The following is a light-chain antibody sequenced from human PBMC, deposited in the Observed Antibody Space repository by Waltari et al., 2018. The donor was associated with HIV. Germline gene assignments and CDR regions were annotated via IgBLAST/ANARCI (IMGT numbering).Light chain of an antibody. V-gene: IGLV2-14*01. CDR2: EVT. J-gene: IGLJ3*02. CDR1: STDIGGYNY. CDR3: TSYTTSSTRV. Sequence: QSALTQPASVSGSPGQSITISCSGTSTDIGGYNYVSWYQHHPGKAPKLIIYEVTNRPSGVSNRFSASKSGNMASLTISGLQAEDEADYYCTSYTTSSTRVFGGGTKLTVL.